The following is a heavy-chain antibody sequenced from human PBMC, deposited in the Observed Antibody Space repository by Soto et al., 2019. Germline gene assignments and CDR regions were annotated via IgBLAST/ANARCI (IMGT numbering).Heavy chain of an antibody. Sequence: SETLSLTCTVSGGSISSYYWIWIRQPPGKGLEWFGHSYYSGSTNYNPSLKSRVTISVDTYKNQFSLKLSSVTDADTAVYYCARGLRGVTRYYFEYWGQGTLGTVSS. V-gene: IGHV4-59*01. CDR2: SYYSGST. J-gene: IGHJ4*02. CDR3: ARGLRGVTRYYFEY. CDR1: GGSISSYY. D-gene: IGHD3-10*01.